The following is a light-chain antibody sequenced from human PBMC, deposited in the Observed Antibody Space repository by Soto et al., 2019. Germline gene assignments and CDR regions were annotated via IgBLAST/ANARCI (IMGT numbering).Light chain of an antibody. CDR1: QSISSW. V-gene: IGKV1-5*01. CDR3: QQYNSYWT. J-gene: IGKJ1*01. Sequence: DIQMTQSPSTLSASVGDRVTITCRASQSISSWLAWYQQKPGKAPKLLSYDASSLESGVPSRFSGSGSGTEFTLTISSLQPYDFATYYCQQYNSYWTFGQGTKV. CDR2: DAS.